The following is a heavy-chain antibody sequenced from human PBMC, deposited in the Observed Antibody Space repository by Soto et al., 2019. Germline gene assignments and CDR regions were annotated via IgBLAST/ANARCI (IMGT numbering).Heavy chain of an antibody. J-gene: IGHJ4*02. V-gene: IGHV3-23*01. Sequence: EVQLLQSGGGLVQPGGSLELSCAASGFTFSSYGMSWVRQAPGKGLEWVSAVGSGDNIFYADSVKGRFTISRDNFKNTQYLLMNSLGADDTAVYYCAKEAVAAPWDLRFDYWGQGALVTVSS. D-gene: IGHD6-19*01. CDR2: VGSGDNI. CDR1: GFTFSSYG. CDR3: AKEAVAAPWDLRFDY.